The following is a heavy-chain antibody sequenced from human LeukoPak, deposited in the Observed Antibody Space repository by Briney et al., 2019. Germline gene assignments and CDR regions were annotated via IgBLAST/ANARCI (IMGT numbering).Heavy chain of an antibody. CDR2: ISSSSSYT. CDR1: GFTFSDYY. V-gene: IGHV3-11*06. Sequence: GGSLRLSCAASGFTFSDYYMSWIRQAPGKGLEWVSYISSSSSYTNYADSVKGRFTNSRDNAKNSLYLQMNSLRAEDTAVYYCASSYSSSWNPFDYWGQGTLVTVSS. CDR3: ASSYSSSWNPFDY. D-gene: IGHD6-13*01. J-gene: IGHJ4*02.